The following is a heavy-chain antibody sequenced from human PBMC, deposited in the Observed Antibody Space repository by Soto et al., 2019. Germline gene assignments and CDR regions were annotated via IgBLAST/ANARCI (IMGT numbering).Heavy chain of an antibody. CDR3: AKYDRCAYCPIDY. D-gene: IGHD3-22*01. V-gene: IGHV3-23*01. CDR1: GFTFSNFA. Sequence: GGSLRLSCAASGFTFSNFAMTWVRQAPGKGLEWVSAVISGSSGFTYYADSVKGRFTVSRDNSKNTLYLQMNSLRAEDTAVYYCAKYDRCAYCPIDYWGLGTLVTVSS. CDR2: VISGSSGFT. J-gene: IGHJ4*02.